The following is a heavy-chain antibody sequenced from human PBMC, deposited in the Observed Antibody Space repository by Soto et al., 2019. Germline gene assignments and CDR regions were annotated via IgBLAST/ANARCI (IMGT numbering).Heavy chain of an antibody. CDR1: GFICSSYD. CDR3: AKATATGGGAFDI. J-gene: IGHJ3*02. CDR2: ILVDGRT. Sequence: GGSLRLSCAASGFICSSYDMSWVRQAPGKGLEWVSTILVDGRTFYVDSVKGRFTISRDSSQNTVYLQMNSLTAGDTALYYCAKATATGGGAFDICGLGTMVTVSS. D-gene: IGHD2-8*02. V-gene: IGHV3-23*01.